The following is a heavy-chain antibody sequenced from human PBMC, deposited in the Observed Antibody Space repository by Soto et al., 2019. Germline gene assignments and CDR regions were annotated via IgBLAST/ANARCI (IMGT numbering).Heavy chain of an antibody. Sequence: SETLSLTCTVSGGSISSYYWSRIRQPPGKGLEWIGYIYYSGSTNYNPSLKSRVTISVDTSKNQFSLKLSSVTAADTAVYYCARDFWSGSHYYYGMDVWGQGTTVTVSS. V-gene: IGHV4-59*01. D-gene: IGHD3-3*01. J-gene: IGHJ6*02. CDR2: IYYSGST. CDR3: ARDFWSGSHYYYGMDV. CDR1: GGSISSYY.